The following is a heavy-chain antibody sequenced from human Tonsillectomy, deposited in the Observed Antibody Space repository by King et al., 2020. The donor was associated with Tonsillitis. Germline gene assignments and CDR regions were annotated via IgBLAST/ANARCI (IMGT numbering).Heavy chain of an antibody. V-gene: IGHV4-30-2*01. Sequence: LQLQESGSGLVKPSQTLSLTCAVSGGSISSGGNSWSWIRQPPGKGLEWIGYIDHSGSTYYNSSLKSRVIISVDRSKNQFSLKLSSVTAADTAVYYCARVSIDGDLSSGYFDKWGQGTLVTVSS. CDR1: GGSISSGGNS. CDR3: ARVSIDGDLSSGYFDK. J-gene: IGHJ4*02. D-gene: IGHD3-3*01. CDR2: IDHSGST.